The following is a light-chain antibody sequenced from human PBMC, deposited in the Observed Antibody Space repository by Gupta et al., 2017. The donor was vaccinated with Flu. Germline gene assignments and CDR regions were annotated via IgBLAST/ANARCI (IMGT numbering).Light chain of an antibody. Sequence: QSALSQPASVSGSPGQSITIYCTGTSRDVGGYNLVSWYQQYPGRAPKLLIYEVNKRPSWVSNRFSGSKSGNTASLTISGLQSDDEADYYCCSYAVVRDRQLFGGGTKLTVL. J-gene: IGLJ2*01. CDR1: SRDVGGYNL. CDR2: EVN. CDR3: CSYAVVRDRQL. V-gene: IGLV2-23*02.